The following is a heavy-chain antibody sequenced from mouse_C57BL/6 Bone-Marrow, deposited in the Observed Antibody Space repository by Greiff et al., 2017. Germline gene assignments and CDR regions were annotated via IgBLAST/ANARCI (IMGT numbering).Heavy chain of an antibody. CDR1: GFTFTDYY. D-gene: IGHD1-1*01. V-gene: IGHV1-36*01. CDR2: VYPYNGGT. Sequence: EVMLVESGPVLVKPGPSVKISCKASGFTFTDYYMHWVKQSHGKSLEWIGLVYPYNGGTSYNQKFKGKATLNVDTSSSTAYMELNSLTSEDSAVYYCAITSRRYCYAMDYWGQGTSVTVSS. J-gene: IGHJ4*01. CDR3: AITSRRYCYAMDY.